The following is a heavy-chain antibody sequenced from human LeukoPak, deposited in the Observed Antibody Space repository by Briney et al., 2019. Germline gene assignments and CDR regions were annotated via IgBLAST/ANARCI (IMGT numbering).Heavy chain of an antibody. V-gene: IGHV1-46*01. CDR3: ARLGDILTGYYIPFDY. D-gene: IGHD3-9*01. CDR1: GYTFTSYY. J-gene: IGHJ4*02. Sequence: GASEKVSCKSSGYTFTSYYMHWVRQAPGQELEWMGIINPSGGSTSYAQKFQGRVTMTRDTSTSTVYMELSSLRSEDTAVYYCARLGDILTGYYIPFDYWGQGTLVTVSP. CDR2: INPSGGST.